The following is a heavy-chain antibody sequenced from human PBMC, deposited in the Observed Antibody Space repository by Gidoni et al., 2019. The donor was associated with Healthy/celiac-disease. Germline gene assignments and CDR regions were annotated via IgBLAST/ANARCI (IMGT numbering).Heavy chain of an antibody. V-gene: IGHV3-23*01. Sequence: EVQLLESGGGLVQPGGSLRLSCAASGFTFRRYAMSWVRQAPGKGLEWVSAISGSGGSTYYADSVKGRFTISRDNSKNTLYLQMNSLRAEDTAVYYCAKDPGQRWLQYGGAFDIWGQGTMVTVSS. J-gene: IGHJ3*02. CDR3: AKDPGQRWLQYGGAFDI. D-gene: IGHD5-12*01. CDR2: ISGSGGST. CDR1: GFTFRRYA.